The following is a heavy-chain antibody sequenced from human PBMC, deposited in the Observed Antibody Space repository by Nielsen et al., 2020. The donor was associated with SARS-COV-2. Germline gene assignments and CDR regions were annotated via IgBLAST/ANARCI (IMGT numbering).Heavy chain of an antibody. V-gene: IGHV6-1*01. CDR3: ARARGAYGDYYYYYYTDV. CDR2: TYHRSKWYN. Sequence: WIRQSPSRGLEWLGRTYHRSKWYNDYAVSMKSRIIINPDSSKNQFSLQLNSVTPEDTAVYYCARARGAYGDYYYYYYTDVWGKGTTVTVSS. J-gene: IGHJ6*03. D-gene: IGHD4-17*01.